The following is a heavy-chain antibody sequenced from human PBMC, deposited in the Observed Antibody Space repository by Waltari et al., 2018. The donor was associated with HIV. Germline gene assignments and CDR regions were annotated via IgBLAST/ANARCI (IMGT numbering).Heavy chain of an antibody. V-gene: IGHV3-21*01. CDR3: ARDSTYYYDSSGYYSGY. Sequence: EVQLVESGGGLVKPGGSLRLSCAASGFTFSSYSMNWVRQAPGKGLEWVSSISGSSSYIYYADSVKGRFTISRDNAKNSLYLQMNSLRAEDTAVYYCARDSTYYYDSSGYYSGYWGQGTLVTVSS. CDR1: GFTFSSYS. CDR2: ISGSSSYI. J-gene: IGHJ4*02. D-gene: IGHD3-22*01.